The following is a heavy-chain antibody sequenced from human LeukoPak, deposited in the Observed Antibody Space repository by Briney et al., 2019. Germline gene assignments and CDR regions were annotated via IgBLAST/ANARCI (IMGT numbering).Heavy chain of an antibody. CDR2: IIPIFGTA. CDR3: ARVTNYYDSSGYYHDAFDI. D-gene: IGHD3-22*01. Sequence: GGSVKVSFKASGGTFTSYAISWVRPAPGQGIEWMGRIIPIFGTANYAQKFQGRVTITTDESTSTAYMALSSLRSEETAVYYWARVTNYYDSSGYYHDAFDICGQGALVTVSS. CDR1: GGTFTSYA. J-gene: IGHJ3*02. V-gene: IGHV1-69*05.